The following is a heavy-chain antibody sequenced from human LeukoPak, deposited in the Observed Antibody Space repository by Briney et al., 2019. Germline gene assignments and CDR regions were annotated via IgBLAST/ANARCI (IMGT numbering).Heavy chain of an antibody. V-gene: IGHV3-23*01. Sequence: PGGSLRLSCAASGFSFSSYDMSWVRQAPGKGLEWVSAISGSGGSTYYADPVRGGFTISTENTKNTLYMQMNSLRAEDTAVYHCAAEYCSGGSCPLLGFQHWGQGTLVTVSS. J-gene: IGHJ1*01. CDR2: ISGSGGST. CDR3: AAEYCSGGSCPLLGFQH. CDR1: GFSFSSYD. D-gene: IGHD2-15*01.